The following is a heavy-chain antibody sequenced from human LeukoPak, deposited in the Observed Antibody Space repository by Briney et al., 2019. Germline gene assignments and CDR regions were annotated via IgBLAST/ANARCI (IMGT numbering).Heavy chain of an antibody. D-gene: IGHD6-6*01. CDR2: ISPSSHDI. V-gene: IGHV3-48*03. CDR1: GFTFSSYE. Sequence: GGSLRLSCAASGFTFSSYEMNWVRQAPGKGLEYIAYISPSSHDIIYADSVKGRFTISRDNAKNSLYLQMNSLRAEDTAVYYCAKTARVPDYWGQGTLATVSS. J-gene: IGHJ4*02. CDR3: AKTARVPDY.